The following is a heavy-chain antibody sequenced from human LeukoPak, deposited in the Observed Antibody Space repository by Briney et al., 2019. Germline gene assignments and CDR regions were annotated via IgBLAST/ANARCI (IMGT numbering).Heavy chain of an antibody. D-gene: IGHD6-19*01. J-gene: IGHJ4*02. CDR1: GGSISSYY. CDR2: IYYSGST. Sequence: SETLSLTCTVSGGSISSYYRSWIRQPPGKGLEWIGYIYYSGSTNYNPSLKSRVTISVDTSKKQFSLKLSSVTAADTAVYYCATGSGSGWSYFDYWGQGTLVSVSS. V-gene: IGHV4-59*01. CDR3: ATGSGSGWSYFDY.